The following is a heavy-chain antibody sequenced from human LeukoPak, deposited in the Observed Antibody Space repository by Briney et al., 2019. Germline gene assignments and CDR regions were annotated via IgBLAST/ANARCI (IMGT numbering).Heavy chain of an antibody. J-gene: IGHJ4*02. CDR1: GGSISSGGYY. CDR2: IYHSGST. V-gene: IGHV4-30-2*01. CDR3: ASHSGWSGPSE. D-gene: IGHD6-19*01. Sequence: PSETLSLTCTVSGGSISSGGYYWSWIRQPPGKGLEWIGYIYHSGSTYYNPSLKSRLTISVDKSKNQFSLKLSSVTAADTAVYYCASHSGWSGPSEWGQGTLVTVSS.